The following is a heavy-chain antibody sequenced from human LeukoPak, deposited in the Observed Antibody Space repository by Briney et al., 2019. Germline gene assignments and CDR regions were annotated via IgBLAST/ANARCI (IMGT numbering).Heavy chain of an antibody. J-gene: IGHJ4*02. CDR2: IIPIFGTA. V-gene: IGHV1-69*05. CDR1: GGTFSSYA. CDR3: ARARLQGYYDSSGYSSYYFDY. Sequence: SVKVSCKASGGTFSSYAISWLRQAPGQGLEWMGGIIPIFGTANYAQKFQGRVAITTDESTSTAYMELSSLRSEDTAVYYCARARLQGYYDSSGYSSYYFDYWGQGTLVTVSS. D-gene: IGHD3-22*01.